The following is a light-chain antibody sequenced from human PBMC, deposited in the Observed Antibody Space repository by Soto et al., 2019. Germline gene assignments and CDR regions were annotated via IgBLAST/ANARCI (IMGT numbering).Light chain of an antibody. Sequence: SVLTQPASVSGSPGRSITVSCTGTTSDVGSYSLVSWFQQHAGKAPKLLLYEGSKRPSGVSNRFSGSESGNTASLTISGLQAEDEADYYCCLYVGSDSFVFGTGTKVTVL. J-gene: IGLJ1*01. CDR3: CLYVGSDSFV. CDR2: EGS. V-gene: IGLV2-23*01. CDR1: TSDVGSYSL.